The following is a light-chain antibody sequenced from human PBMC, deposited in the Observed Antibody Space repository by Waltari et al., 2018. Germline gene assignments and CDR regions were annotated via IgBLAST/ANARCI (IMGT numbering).Light chain of an antibody. J-gene: IGKJ2*01. CDR1: PTVLYNSNNRNY. V-gene: IGKV4-1*01. CDR3: QQYYSSPYT. CDR2: WAS. Sequence: DFVMTQSPASLALSLGERATIPCKTPPTVLYNSNNRNYLTWYQQKPGQPPKLLFYWASTRESGVPDRFSASGSGTDFTLTISRLQPEDVAIYYCQQYYSSPYTFGQGTRLEIK.